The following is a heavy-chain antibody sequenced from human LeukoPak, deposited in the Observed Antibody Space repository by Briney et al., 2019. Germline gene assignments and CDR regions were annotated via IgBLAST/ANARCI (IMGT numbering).Heavy chain of an antibody. Sequence: GGSLRLSCAASGFTFSSYWMHWVRQAPGKGLVWVSRINSDGSSTSYADSVKGRFTISRDNAKNTLYLQMSSLRAEDTAVYYCARGSTERYYDFWSGLNWFDPWGQGTLVTVSS. CDR3: ARGSTERYYDFWSGLNWFDP. V-gene: IGHV3-74*01. CDR1: GFTFSSYW. J-gene: IGHJ5*02. D-gene: IGHD3-3*01. CDR2: INSDGSST.